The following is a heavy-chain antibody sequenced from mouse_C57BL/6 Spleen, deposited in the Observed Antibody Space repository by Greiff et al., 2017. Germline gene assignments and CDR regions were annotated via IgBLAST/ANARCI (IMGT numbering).Heavy chain of an antibody. CDR1: GFTFSDYG. J-gene: IGHJ3*01. CDR2: ISSGMSTI. CDR3: ARGEFAY. Sequence: EVMLVESGGGLVKPGGSLKLSCAASGFTFSDYGMHWVRQAPEKGLEWVAYISSGMSTIYYADTVKGRFTISRDNAKNTLFLQRTSLRSEDTAMYYCARGEFAYWGQGTLVTVSA. V-gene: IGHV5-17*01.